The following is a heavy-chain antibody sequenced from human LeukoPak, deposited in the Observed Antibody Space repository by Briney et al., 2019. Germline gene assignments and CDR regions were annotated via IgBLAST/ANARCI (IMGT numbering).Heavy chain of an antibody. CDR3: ARSVVPAAASWFDP. CDR2: INPNSGGT. CDR1: GYTFTSYY. Sequence: ASVKVSCKASGYTFTSYYMHWVRQAPGQGLEWMGWINPNSGGTNYAQKFQGRVTMTRDTSISTAYMELSRLRSDDTAVYYCARSVVPAAASWFDPWGQGTLVTVSS. V-gene: IGHV1-2*02. D-gene: IGHD2-2*01. J-gene: IGHJ5*02.